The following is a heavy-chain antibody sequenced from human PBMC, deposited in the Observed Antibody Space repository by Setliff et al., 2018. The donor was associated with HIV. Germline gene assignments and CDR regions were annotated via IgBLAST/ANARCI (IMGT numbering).Heavy chain of an antibody. D-gene: IGHD2-2*01. CDR3: ARDLHANYHVVDI. CDR2: VYYTGKT. Sequence: KASETLSLTCSVSGGSIVIGGFYYSWIRHRPGKGLEWIGTVYYTGKTYYNPSLQSRLTMSADTSKNQFSLKMRSVTAADTAVYFCARDLHANYHVVDIWGPGTMVT. J-gene: IGHJ3*02. CDR1: GGSIVIGGFY. V-gene: IGHV4-31*03.